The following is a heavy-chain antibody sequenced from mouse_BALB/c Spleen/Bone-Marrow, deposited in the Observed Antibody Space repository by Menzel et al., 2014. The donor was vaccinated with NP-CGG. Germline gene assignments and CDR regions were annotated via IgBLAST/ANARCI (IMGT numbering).Heavy chain of an antibody. CDR2: IYPVSAST. J-gene: IGHJ4*01. CDR1: GYNFTSYW. V-gene: IGHV1-55*01. CDR3: ASGVYYAMDY. Sequence: VHLVESGAERVKPGTSVTLSCKASGYNFTSYWVNWVKLRPGQGLEWIGDIYPVSASTNYNEKFRSKATLTVDTSSSTAYMQLSNLASDDSALYYCASGVYYAMDYWGQGTSVTVSS.